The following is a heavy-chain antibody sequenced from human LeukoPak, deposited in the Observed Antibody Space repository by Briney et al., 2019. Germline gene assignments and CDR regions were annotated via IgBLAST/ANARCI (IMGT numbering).Heavy chain of an antibody. CDR1: GGSISSSNYY. CDR3: ARVGATNYYHYYYMDV. Sequence: SETLSLTCAVSGGSISSSNYYWGWIRQPPGKGLEWIGSMYYSGSTYYNPSLKSRVTMSVDTSKNQFSLKLRSVTAADTAVYYCARVGATNYYHYYYMDVWGKGTTVTVSS. CDR2: MYYSGST. D-gene: IGHD1-26*01. V-gene: IGHV4-39*01. J-gene: IGHJ6*03.